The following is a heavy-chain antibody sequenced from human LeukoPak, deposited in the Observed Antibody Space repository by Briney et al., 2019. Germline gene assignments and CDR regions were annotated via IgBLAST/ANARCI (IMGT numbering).Heavy chain of an antibody. CDR1: GGSISSGSYY. D-gene: IGHD2-21*02. J-gene: IGHJ4*02. V-gene: IGHV4-61*02. Sequence: SQTLSLTCTVSGGSISSGSYYWSWIRQPAGKALEWIGRIYSSGSTNYNPSLKSRVTISVDTSKNQFSLKLSSVTAADAAMYYCARELSPRDGKGYYFDYWGQGTLVTVSS. CDR2: IYSSGST. CDR3: ARELSPRDGKGYYFDY.